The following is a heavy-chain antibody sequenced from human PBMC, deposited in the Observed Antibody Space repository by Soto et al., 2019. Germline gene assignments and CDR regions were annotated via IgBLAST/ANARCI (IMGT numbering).Heavy chain of an antibody. J-gene: IGHJ6*02. CDR1: GGTFSSYA. D-gene: IGHD2-21*02. Sequence: QVQLVQSGAEVKKPGSSVKVSCKASGGTFSSYAISWVRQAPGQGLEWMGGIIPIFGTANYAQKFPGRVTNNADESPRTAYMGLSSLSSENTAVYYCAGAATAAVSYYYCMYVWGQGNTVTV. CDR2: IIPIFGTA. CDR3: AGAATAAVSYYYCMYV. V-gene: IGHV1-69*01.